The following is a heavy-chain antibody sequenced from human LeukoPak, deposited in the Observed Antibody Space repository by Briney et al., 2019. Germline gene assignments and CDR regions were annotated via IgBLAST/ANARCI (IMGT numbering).Heavy chain of an antibody. CDR2: IIPIFGTA. Sequence: AASVEVSCKASGGTFSSYAISWVRQAPGPGLEWMGGIIPIFGTANYAQKFQGRVTITAGESTSTAYMELSSLRSEDTAVYYCARGAYYGSGITYGMDVWGKGTTVTVSS. V-gene: IGHV1-69*13. CDR3: ARGAYYGSGITYGMDV. CDR1: GGTFSSYA. D-gene: IGHD3-10*01. J-gene: IGHJ6*04.